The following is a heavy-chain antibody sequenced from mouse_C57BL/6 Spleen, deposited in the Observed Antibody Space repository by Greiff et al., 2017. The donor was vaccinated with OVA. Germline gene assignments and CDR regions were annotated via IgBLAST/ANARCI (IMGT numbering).Heavy chain of an antibody. V-gene: IGHV1-52*01. CDR2: IDPSDSET. J-gene: IGHJ3*01. CDR1: GYTFTSYW. D-gene: IGHD5-5*01. Sequence: VQLQQPGAELVRPGSSVKLSCKASGYTFTSYWMHWVKQRPIQGLEWIGNIDPSDSETHYNQKFKDKATLTVDKSSSTAYMQLSSLTSEDSAVYYCARSEGLPQGRFAYWGQGTLVTVSA. CDR3: ARSEGLPQGRFAY.